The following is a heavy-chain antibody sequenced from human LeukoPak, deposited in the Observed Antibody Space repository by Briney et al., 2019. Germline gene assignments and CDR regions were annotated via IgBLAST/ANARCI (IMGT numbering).Heavy chain of an antibody. Sequence: GGSLRLSRAASGFSFSSYWMNWVRQAPGKGLEWVGRIKSKADGGTPDYAAPVKGRFTISRDDSKNTLYLQVNSLKTEDTAVYYCTTDHLHYDNTDDAFDIWGQGTMVTVSS. V-gene: IGHV3-15*01. CDR3: TTDHLHYDNTDDAFDI. J-gene: IGHJ3*02. CDR2: IKSKADGGTP. CDR1: GFSFSSYW. D-gene: IGHD3-22*01.